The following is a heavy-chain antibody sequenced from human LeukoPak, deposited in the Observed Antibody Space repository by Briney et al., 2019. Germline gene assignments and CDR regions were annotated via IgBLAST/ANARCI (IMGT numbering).Heavy chain of an antibody. V-gene: IGHV1-2*02. J-gene: IGHJ3*02. CDR1: GYTFTGYY. CDR2: INPNSGGT. CDR3: ARDGPLGGAFDT. D-gene: IGHD3-16*01. Sequence: ASVKVSCRTSGYTFTGYYIHWVRQAPGQGLEWMGWINPNSGGTKYAQKFQGRVTMARDTSINTAYMELNTLTSDDTAMYYCARDGPLGGAFDTWGQGTLVTVSS.